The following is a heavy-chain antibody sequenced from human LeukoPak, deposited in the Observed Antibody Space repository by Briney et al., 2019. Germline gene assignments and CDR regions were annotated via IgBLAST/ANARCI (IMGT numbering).Heavy chain of an antibody. D-gene: IGHD6-19*01. CDR2: INPNSGGT. V-gene: IGHV1-2*02. Sequence: ASVKVSCKASGYTFTGYYMHWVRQAPGQGLEWMGWINPNSGGTNYAQKFQSRVTMTRDTSISTAYMELSRLRSDDTAVYYCARPRVHSSGWYYYFDYWGQGTLVTVSS. CDR3: ARPRVHSSGWYYYFDY. CDR1: GYTFTGYY. J-gene: IGHJ4*02.